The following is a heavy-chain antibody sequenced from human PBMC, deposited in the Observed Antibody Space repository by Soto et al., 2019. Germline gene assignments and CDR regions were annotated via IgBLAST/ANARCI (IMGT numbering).Heavy chain of an antibody. V-gene: IGHV1-46*01. D-gene: IGHD6-25*01. J-gene: IGHJ6*02. CDR2: ISTYDGST. Sequence: QVQLVQSGAEVKKPGASVKVSCKASGFTFTNYFFHWVRQAPRQGLELMRIISTYDGSTNYVQRLQGRVTMTSDTSRSTVYMELSSLRSEDTAVYYCARGDGRGSSGFYYYYGIDVWGHGTTVTVSS. CDR1: GFTFTNYF. CDR3: ARGDGRGSSGFYYYYGIDV.